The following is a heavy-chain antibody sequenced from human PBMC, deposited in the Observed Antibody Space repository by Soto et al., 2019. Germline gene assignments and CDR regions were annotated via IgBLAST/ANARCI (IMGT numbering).Heavy chain of an antibody. CDR3: ARHLSHLKFGWFDP. CDR1: GFTFSSYA. V-gene: IGHV3-30-3*01. D-gene: IGHD3-3*02. CDR2: ISDDGNTK. J-gene: IGHJ5*02. Sequence: QVQLVESGGGVVQPGRSLRLSCAASGFTFSSYAMHWVRQAPGKGLEWVALISDDGNTKDFADSVKGRFTISRDNSRNTLYLQMNKLRAEDTAVYNCARHLSHLKFGWFDPWGQGTLVTVSS.